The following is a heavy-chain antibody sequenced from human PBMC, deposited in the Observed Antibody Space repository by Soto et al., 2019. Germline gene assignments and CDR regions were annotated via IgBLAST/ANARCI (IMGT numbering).Heavy chain of an antibody. CDR2: ISSSSSYI. D-gene: IGHD2-2*01. CDR3: ARVVPAAGTPLKYYYYGMDV. Sequence: GGSLRLSCAASGFTFSSYSMNWVRQAPGKGLEWVSSISSSSSYIYYADSVKGRFTISRDNAKNSLYLQMNSLRAEDTAVYYCARVVPAAGTPLKYYYYGMDVWGQGTTVTVSS. CDR1: GFTFSSYS. J-gene: IGHJ6*02. V-gene: IGHV3-21*01.